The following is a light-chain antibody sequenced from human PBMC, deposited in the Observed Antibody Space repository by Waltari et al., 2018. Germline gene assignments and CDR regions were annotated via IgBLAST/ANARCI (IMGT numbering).Light chain of an antibody. J-gene: IGKJ4*01. Sequence: QSLIYSDGKTYLNWFHQRPGQSPRRLIYKVSNRDSGVPDRFSGSGSATDFTLKISRVEAEDVGVYYCMQGTHWPLTFGGGTKVEIK. CDR3: MQGTHWPLT. V-gene: IGKV2-30*01. CDR1: QSLIYSDGKTY. CDR2: KVS.